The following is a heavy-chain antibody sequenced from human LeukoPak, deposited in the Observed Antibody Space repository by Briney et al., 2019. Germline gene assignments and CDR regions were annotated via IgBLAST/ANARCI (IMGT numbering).Heavy chain of an antibody. V-gene: IGHV4-39*01. CDR2: IYYSGST. J-gene: IGHJ4*02. CDR3: ARLHSNYYFDY. CDR1: GGSISGSHYY. D-gene: IGHD4-11*01. Sequence: SETLSLTCSVSGGSISGSHYYWAWIRQTPGKGLEWIGSIYYSGSTFYNPSLKSRVTISVDTSKNQFSLKLSSVTAADTAVYYCARLHSNYYFDYWGQGTLVTVSS.